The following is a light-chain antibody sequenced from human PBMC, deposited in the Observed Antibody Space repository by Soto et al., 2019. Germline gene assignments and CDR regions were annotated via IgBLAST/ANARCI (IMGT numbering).Light chain of an antibody. CDR1: QSVTTS. J-gene: IGKJ1*01. Sequence: EIVLTQSPATLSLSPGERATLSCRASQSVTTSLAWYQQKPGQAPRLLIYDAFNRATGIPARFSGSGSGTDFTLTISSLEPEDCEVYYCQQRSNWPRTFGQGTKVELK. V-gene: IGKV3-11*01. CDR2: DAF. CDR3: QQRSNWPRT.